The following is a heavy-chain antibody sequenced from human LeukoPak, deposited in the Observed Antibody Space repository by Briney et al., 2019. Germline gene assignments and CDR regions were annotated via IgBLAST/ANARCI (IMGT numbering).Heavy chain of an antibody. CDR2: IYHTGGT. V-gene: IGHV4-31*03. D-gene: IGHD3-22*01. J-gene: IGHJ3*02. Sequence: SETLSLTCTVSGGSISGGGYYWNWIRQHPGKGLEWIGYIYHTGGTFYNPSLKSRVTISVDTSKNQFSLKLSSVTAADTAVYYCARDLYYYDSSGPNTDAFDIWGQGTMVTVSS. CDR1: GGSISGGGYY. CDR3: ARDLYYYDSSGPNTDAFDI.